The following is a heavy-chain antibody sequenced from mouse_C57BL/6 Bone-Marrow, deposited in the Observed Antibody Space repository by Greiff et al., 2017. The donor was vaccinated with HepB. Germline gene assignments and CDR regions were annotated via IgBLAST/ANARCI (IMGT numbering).Heavy chain of an antibody. D-gene: IGHD2-4*01. V-gene: IGHV3-8*01. Sequence: EVKLMESGPGLAKPSQTLSLTCSVTGYSITSDYWNWIRKFPGNKLEYIGYISYSGSTYYNPSLKSRISITRDTSKNQYYLQLHSVTTEDTATYYCARESYDYDRYFDVWGTGTTVTVSS. CDR3: ARESYDYDRYFDV. CDR2: ISYSGST. J-gene: IGHJ1*03. CDR1: GYSITSDY.